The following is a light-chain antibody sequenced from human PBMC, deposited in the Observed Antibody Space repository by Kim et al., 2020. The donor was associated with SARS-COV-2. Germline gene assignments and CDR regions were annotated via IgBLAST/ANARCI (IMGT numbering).Light chain of an antibody. CDR2: EVI. CDR3: SSYASSGTLV. J-gene: IGLJ3*02. Sequence: GQSITISCTGNTSDVGGYNYVSWYQQYPGEAPKLMIYEVIKRPSGVSNHFSGSKSGNTASLTISGLQPEDEADYYCSSYASSGTLVFGGGTKLTVL. CDR1: TSDVGGYNY. V-gene: IGLV2-14*03.